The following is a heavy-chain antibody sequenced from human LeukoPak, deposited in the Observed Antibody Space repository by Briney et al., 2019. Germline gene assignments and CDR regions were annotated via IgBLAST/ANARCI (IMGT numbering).Heavy chain of an antibody. V-gene: IGHV3-7*01. CDR2: IKQDGSET. CDR3: ARDLVLRSRIAVAGF. CDR1: GFTFGNSW. Sequence: QTGGSLRLSCAASGFTFGNSWMTWVRQAPGKGLEWVASIKQDGSETYYVDSVKGRFTISRDNAKNSLYLQMNSLRAEDTAVYYCARDLVLRSRIAVAGFWGQGTLVTVSS. J-gene: IGHJ4*02. D-gene: IGHD6-19*01.